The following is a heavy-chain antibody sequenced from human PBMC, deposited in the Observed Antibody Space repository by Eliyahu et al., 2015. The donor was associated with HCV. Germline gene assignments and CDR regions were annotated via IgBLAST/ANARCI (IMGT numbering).Heavy chain of an antibody. CDR1: GFTFSNFA. J-gene: IGHJ5*01. CDR3: AKETIGHGDFDS. CDR2: ISGGGDII. V-gene: IGHV3-23*01. D-gene: IGHD7-27*01. Sequence: EVHLLESGGSLVPPGGSLRLSCAASGFTFSNFAMSWVRQAPGKGLEWVSVISGGGDIIFYADSVRGRFTISRDNSKNTVSLQMSSLRADDTAVYYCAKETIGHGDFDSWGQGTLVIVSS.